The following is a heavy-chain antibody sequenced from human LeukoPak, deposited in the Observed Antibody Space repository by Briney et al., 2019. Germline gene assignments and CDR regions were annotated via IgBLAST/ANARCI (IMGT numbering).Heavy chain of an antibody. Sequence: GASVRVSCKASGYTFTSYGISWVRQAPGQGLEWMGWISAYNGNTNYAQKLQGRVTMTTDTSTSTAYMELRSLRSDDTAVYYCARRSQWLDYYYYYYMDVWGKGTTVTVSS. D-gene: IGHD6-19*01. J-gene: IGHJ6*03. CDR3: ARRSQWLDYYYYYYMDV. CDR1: GYTFTSYG. V-gene: IGHV1-18*01. CDR2: ISAYNGNT.